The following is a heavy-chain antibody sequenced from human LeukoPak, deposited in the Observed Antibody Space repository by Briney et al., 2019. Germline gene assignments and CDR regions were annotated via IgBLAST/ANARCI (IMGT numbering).Heavy chain of an antibody. Sequence: ASQTLSLTCTVSGGSISSGGYYWSWIRQPPGKGLEWIGYIYYSGTTNYNPSLKSRVTISIDTSKNQFSLKLNSVTAADTAVYYCARGPTVKYYYYGMDVWGQGTTVTVSS. V-gene: IGHV4-61*08. CDR1: GGSISSGGYY. J-gene: IGHJ6*02. CDR3: ARGPTVKYYYYGMDV. CDR2: IYYSGTT. D-gene: IGHD4-17*01.